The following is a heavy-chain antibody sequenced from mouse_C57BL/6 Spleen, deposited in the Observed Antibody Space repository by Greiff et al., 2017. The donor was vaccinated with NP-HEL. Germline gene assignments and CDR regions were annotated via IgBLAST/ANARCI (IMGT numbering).Heavy chain of an antibody. CDR1: GYTFTDYY. CDR2: INPNNGGT. J-gene: IGHJ2*01. Sequence: EVQLQQSGPELVKPGASVKISCKASGYTFTDYYMNWVKQSHGKSLEWIGDINPNNGGTSYNQKFKGKATLTVDKSSSTAYMELRSLTSEDSAVYYCAREDDGYYEAVTTGFDYWGQGTTLTVSS. CDR3: AREDDGYYEAVTTGFDY. D-gene: IGHD2-3*01. V-gene: IGHV1-26*01.